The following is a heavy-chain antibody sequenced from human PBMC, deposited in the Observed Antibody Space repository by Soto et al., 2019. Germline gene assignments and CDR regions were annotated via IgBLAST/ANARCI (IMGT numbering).Heavy chain of an antibody. Sequence: PGGSLRLSCAASGFTFSDYYMSWIRQAPGKGLEWVSYISSSGSTIYYADSVKGRFTISRDNAKNSLYLQMNSLRAEDTAVYYCAGQFYYDSSGYHWFDPWGQGTLVTVSS. J-gene: IGHJ5*02. CDR2: ISSSGSTI. CDR3: AGQFYYDSSGYHWFDP. V-gene: IGHV3-11*01. D-gene: IGHD3-22*01. CDR1: GFTFSDYY.